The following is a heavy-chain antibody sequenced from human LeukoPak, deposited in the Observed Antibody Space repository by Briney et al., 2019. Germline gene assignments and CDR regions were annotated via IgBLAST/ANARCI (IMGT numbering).Heavy chain of an antibody. D-gene: IGHD2-15*01. V-gene: IGHV1-69*04. CDR3: ARDHCSRGSCLGGH. Sequence: SVKVSCKGSGDTFITYTFSWVRQAPGQGLEWMGRVIPSLDVSNYAEKFQGRVTINADKSSSTTYMELTSLRSEDTAMYYCARDHCSRGSCLGGHWGQGTLVTVSS. CDR1: GDTFITYT. J-gene: IGHJ4*02. CDR2: VIPSLDVS.